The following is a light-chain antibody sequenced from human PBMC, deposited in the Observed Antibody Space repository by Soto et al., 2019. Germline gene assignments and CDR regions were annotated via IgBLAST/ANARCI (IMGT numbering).Light chain of an antibody. V-gene: IGKV3-11*01. J-gene: IGKJ5*01. CDR3: QQRHMWPIT. CDR2: DAY. Sequence: EVLLRQYPVARSLTKGERATLSCRASQSFRGLLAWYQQKPGQAPRLLIYDAYNRATGIPPRFSGSGSGTDFTLTISSLEPEDSAVYYCQQRHMWPITSGQVTRLEIK. CDR1: QSFRGL.